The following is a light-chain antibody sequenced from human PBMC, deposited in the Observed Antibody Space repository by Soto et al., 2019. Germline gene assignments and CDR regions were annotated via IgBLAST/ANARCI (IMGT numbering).Light chain of an antibody. Sequence: ETVLTQSPGTLSLSPGERATLSCRASQSVTSSYLAWYQQKFGQAPRLLIYGASSRAIGIPDRFSGSGSGTDFMLTISRLEPEDFAVYYCQQYGGSTGTFGQGTKVEIK. V-gene: IGKV3-20*01. CDR1: QSVTSSY. CDR2: GAS. J-gene: IGKJ1*01. CDR3: QQYGGSTGT.